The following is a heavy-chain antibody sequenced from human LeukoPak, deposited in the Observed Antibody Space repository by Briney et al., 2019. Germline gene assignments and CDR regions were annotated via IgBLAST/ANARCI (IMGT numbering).Heavy chain of an antibody. CDR3: AASSGWFCLDY. CDR1: GFTVSSNY. CDR2: IYSGGST. J-gene: IGHJ4*02. Sequence: GGSLRLSCAASGFTVSSNYMSWVRQAPGKGLEWVSVIYSGGSTYYADSVKGRFIISRDNSKNTLYLQMNSLRAEDTAVYYCAASSGWFCLDYWGQGTLVTVSS. D-gene: IGHD6-19*01. V-gene: IGHV3-53*01.